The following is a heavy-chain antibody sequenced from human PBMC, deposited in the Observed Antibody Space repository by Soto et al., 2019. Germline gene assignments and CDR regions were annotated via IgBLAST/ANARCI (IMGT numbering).Heavy chain of an antibody. CDR1: GYTFTSYG. CDR2: ISAYNGNT. Sequence: QVQLVQSGAEVKKPGASVKVSCKASGYTFTSYGISWVRQAPGQGLEWMGWISAYNGNTNYAQKLQGRVTMTTDTSTSTAYMELRSLRSDDTAAYYCARGYCSGGSCYPTDFDYWGQGTLVTVSS. J-gene: IGHJ4*02. CDR3: ARGYCSGGSCYPTDFDY. D-gene: IGHD2-15*01. V-gene: IGHV1-18*01.